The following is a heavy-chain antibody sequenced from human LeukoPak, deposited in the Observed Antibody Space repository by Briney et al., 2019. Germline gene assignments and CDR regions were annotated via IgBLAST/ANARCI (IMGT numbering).Heavy chain of an antibody. CDR3: ARRRRGYGDYRFQVQYNWFDP. D-gene: IGHD4-17*01. Sequence: GESLKISCKGSGYTFTSYWIGWVRQMPGKGLEWMGIIYPGDSDTRYSPSFQGQVTISADKSISTAYLQWSSLKASDTAMYYCARRRRGYGDYRFQVQYNWFDPWGQGTLVTVSS. CDR1: GYTFTSYW. CDR2: IYPGDSDT. J-gene: IGHJ5*02. V-gene: IGHV5-51*01.